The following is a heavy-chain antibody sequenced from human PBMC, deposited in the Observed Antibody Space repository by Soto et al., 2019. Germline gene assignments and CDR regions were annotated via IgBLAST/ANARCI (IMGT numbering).Heavy chain of an antibody. CDR3: AKDYDSSGQRFDY. CDR2: ISGSGGST. Sequence: GGSLRLSCAASGFTFSTYAMSWVRQAPGKGLEWVSFISGSGGSTYYADSVKGRFTISRDNSKNTLYLQMNSLRAEDTAVYYCAKDYDSSGQRFDYWGQGTLVTVSP. V-gene: IGHV3-23*01. J-gene: IGHJ4*02. CDR1: GFTFSTYA. D-gene: IGHD3-22*01.